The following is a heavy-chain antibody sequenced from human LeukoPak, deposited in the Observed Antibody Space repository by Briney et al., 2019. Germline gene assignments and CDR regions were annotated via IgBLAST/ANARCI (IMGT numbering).Heavy chain of an antibody. D-gene: IGHD6-19*01. J-gene: IGHJ4*02. CDR2: IKPDGSAE. Sequence: GGSLRLSCGTSGFTFSSDWMSWVRHAPGRGLDWVANIKPDGSAEYYAASVKGRFTVSRDNAKNSLYLQMNSLRVEDTAVYYCARANNSSWHNWGQGTLVTVSS. CDR3: ARANNSSWHN. V-gene: IGHV3-7*01. CDR1: GFTFSSDW.